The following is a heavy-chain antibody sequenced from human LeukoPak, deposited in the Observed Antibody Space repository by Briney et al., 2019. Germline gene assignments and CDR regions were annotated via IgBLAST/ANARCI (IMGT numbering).Heavy chain of an antibody. Sequence: SVKVSCKASGGTFSSYAISWVRQAPGQALEWMGGIIPIFGTANYAQKFQGRVTITADESTSTAYMELSSLRSEDTAVYYCAIGRPTQLRFLEWLLSGWGQGTLVTVSS. J-gene: IGHJ4*02. CDR2: IIPIFGTA. CDR1: GGTFSSYA. CDR3: AIGRPTQLRFLEWLLSG. V-gene: IGHV1-69*01. D-gene: IGHD3-3*01.